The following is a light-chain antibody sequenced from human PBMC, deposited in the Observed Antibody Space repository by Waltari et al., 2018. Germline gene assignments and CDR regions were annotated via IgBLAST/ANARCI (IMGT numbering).Light chain of an antibody. Sequence: DIQMTQSPSSLSASVGDRITITCRASQSIASNLNWYQQKPGRARKLLIFLASNLQSGVPSRFSGSGSGTDFTLTINNLQPEDFALYSCQQSNSSPHTFGGGTKVESK. CDR2: LAS. V-gene: IGKV1-39*01. J-gene: IGKJ4*01. CDR1: QSIASN. CDR3: QQSNSSPHT.